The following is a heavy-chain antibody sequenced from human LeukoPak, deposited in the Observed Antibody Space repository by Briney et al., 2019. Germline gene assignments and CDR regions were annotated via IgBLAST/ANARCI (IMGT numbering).Heavy chain of an antibody. Sequence: GGSPRLSCAASGFTFSNHGTNWVRQAPGKGLEWVSGISPSGDITYYADSVKGRFTISRDNSKNTLYLEVISLTAEDTAVYYCAKAGFSSSWSKPDNWFDPWGQGTLVTVSS. V-gene: IGHV3-23*01. CDR1: GFTFSNHG. CDR3: AKAGFSSSWSKPDNWFDP. J-gene: IGHJ5*02. CDR2: ISPSGDIT. D-gene: IGHD6-13*01.